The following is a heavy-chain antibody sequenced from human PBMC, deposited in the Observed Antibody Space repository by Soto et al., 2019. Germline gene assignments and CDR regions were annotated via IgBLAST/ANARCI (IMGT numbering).Heavy chain of an antibody. Sequence: SVKVSCKASGVTFNKYAIDWVRQAPGQGLEWMGGITPLFGTPNYAQRFQGRVTISADEVTSTAYMELRSLRSDDTGVYYCARQFDYDTSGYYYAYWGQGTLVTVSS. CDR3: ARQFDYDTSGYYYAY. CDR1: GVTFNKYA. J-gene: IGHJ4*02. D-gene: IGHD3-22*01. V-gene: IGHV1-69*13. CDR2: ITPLFGTP.